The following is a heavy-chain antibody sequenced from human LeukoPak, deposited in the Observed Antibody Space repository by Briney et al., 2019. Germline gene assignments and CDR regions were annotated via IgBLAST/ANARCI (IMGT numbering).Heavy chain of an antibody. CDR1: GGSISSGGYF. Sequence: PSQTLSLTCTVSGGSISSGGYFWSWIRQHPGKGLEWIGYIFYSGSTNYNPSLKSRVTISVDTSKNQFSLKLSSVTAADAAVYYCARERGVTGYSYGYEVWGQGTLVTVSS. D-gene: IGHD5-18*01. J-gene: IGHJ4*02. CDR3: ARERGVTGYSYGYEV. V-gene: IGHV4-31*03. CDR2: IFYSGST.